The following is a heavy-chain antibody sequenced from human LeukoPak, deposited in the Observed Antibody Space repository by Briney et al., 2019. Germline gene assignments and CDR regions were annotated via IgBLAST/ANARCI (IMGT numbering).Heavy chain of an antibody. CDR1: GFTFSSYA. CDR2: IAGSGATT. D-gene: IGHD1-26*01. V-gene: IGHV3-23*01. J-gene: IGHJ4*02. Sequence: GGSLRLSCVASGFTFSSYAMSWVRQAPGKGLEWVSTIAGSGATTYYADSVKGRFTISRDNSKNTLYLQMKSLRAEDTAVYYCAKYIVGNSDSYWGQGTLVTVSS. CDR3: AKYIVGNSDSY.